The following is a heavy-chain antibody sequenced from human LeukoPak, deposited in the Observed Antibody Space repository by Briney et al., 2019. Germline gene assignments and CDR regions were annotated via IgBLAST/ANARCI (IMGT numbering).Heavy chain of an antibody. D-gene: IGHD5-12*01. Sequence: PSETLSLTCIVSGGSISGYYWSWIRQPPGKGLEWIGFIYYSGTTNYNPSLKSRVTISVDTPKSQFSLSLNSVTAADTAVYYCAREGDYSGYFGLRSFDLWGRGTLVTVSS. V-gene: IGHV4-59*01. CDR2: IYYSGTT. J-gene: IGHJ2*01. CDR3: AREGDYSGYFGLRSFDL. CDR1: GGSISGYY.